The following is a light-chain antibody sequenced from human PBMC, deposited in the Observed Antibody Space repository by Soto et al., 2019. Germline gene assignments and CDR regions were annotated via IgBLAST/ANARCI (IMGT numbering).Light chain of an antibody. CDR3: QQLTNYPLT. Sequence: DIQLTQSPSFLSASVGDRVTITCRASQGISSRLAWYQQKAGKAPKLLIYAASTLHSGVPSRFSGSGSGTEFSLTISSLQPEAFAAYYCQQLTNYPLTFGGGTKVEIK. CDR2: AAS. J-gene: IGKJ4*01. V-gene: IGKV1-9*01. CDR1: QGISSR.